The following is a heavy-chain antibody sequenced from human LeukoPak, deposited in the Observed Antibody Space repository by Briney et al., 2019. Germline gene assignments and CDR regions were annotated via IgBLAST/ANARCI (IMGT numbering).Heavy chain of an antibody. D-gene: IGHD6-13*01. Sequence: GGSLRLSCAASGFTFSSYAMSWVRQAPGKGLEWVSAISGSGGSTYYADSVKGRFTISRDNSKNTLYLQMNSLRAEDTAVYYCAKGSSWYPDQNWFDPWGQGTLVTVSS. CDR2: ISGSGGST. CDR3: AKGSSWYPDQNWFDP. CDR1: GFTFSSYA. J-gene: IGHJ5*02. V-gene: IGHV3-23*01.